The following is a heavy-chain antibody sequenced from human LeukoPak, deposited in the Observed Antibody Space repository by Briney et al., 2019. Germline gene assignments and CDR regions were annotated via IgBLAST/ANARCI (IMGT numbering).Heavy chain of an antibody. Sequence: GGSLRLSCAASGFTFSSYWMAWVRQAPGKGLEWVSYISSSGSDKYYPDSVKGRFTISRDNAKNSLYLQMNSLRAEDTAVYYCARRTSGAFAIWGQGTKVTVSS. J-gene: IGHJ3*02. CDR3: ARRTSGAFAI. V-gene: IGHV3-48*03. CDR2: ISSSGSDK. CDR1: GFTFSSYW.